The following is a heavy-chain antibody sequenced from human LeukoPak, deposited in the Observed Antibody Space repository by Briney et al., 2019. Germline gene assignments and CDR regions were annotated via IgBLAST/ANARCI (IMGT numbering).Heavy chain of an antibody. J-gene: IGHJ6*03. CDR3: ARTEGQLWLRFYYYMDV. CDR2: TYYRSKWYS. V-gene: IGHV6-1*01. D-gene: IGHD5-18*01. CDR1: GDSVSRNNAG. Sequence: SQTLSLTCGISGDSVSRNNAGWSWIRQSPSRGLEWLGRTYYRSKWYSDFAPSVRNRITINPDTSKNQFSLQLNSVTPEDTAVYYCARTEGQLWLRFYYYMDVWGKGTTVTISS.